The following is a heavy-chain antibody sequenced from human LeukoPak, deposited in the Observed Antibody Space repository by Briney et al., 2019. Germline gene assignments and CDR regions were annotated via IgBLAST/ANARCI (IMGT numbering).Heavy chain of an antibody. CDR2: ISSSGSTI. CDR3: ARDLRSYGSGGTDAFDI. D-gene: IGHD3-10*01. V-gene: IGHV3-11*04. J-gene: IGHJ3*02. Sequence: GGSLRLSCAASGFTFSDSYMSWVRQAPGKGLEWVSYISSSGSTIYYADSVKGRFTISRDNSKNTLYLQMNSLRAEDTAVYYCARDLRSYGSGGTDAFDIWGQGIMVTVSS. CDR1: GFTFSDSY.